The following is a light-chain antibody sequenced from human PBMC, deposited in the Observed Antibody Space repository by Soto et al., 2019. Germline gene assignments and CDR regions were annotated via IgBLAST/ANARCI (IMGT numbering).Light chain of an antibody. CDR3: QQYNSYSPLT. V-gene: IGKV1-5*01. J-gene: IGKJ1*01. CDR2: DAS. Sequence: DIQMTQSPSTLSASVGDRVTITCRASQRISSWLAWYQQKPGKAAKLLIYDASSLESGVPSRFSGSVSGTEFTLPISSLQPDDFATYYGQQYNSYSPLTFGQGTKVQIK. CDR1: QRISSW.